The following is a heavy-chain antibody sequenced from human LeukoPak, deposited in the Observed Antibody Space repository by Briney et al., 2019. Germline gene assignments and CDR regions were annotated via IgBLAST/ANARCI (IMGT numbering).Heavy chain of an antibody. V-gene: IGHV4-4*09. Sequence: SETLSLTCTVSGGSISSYYWSWIRQPPGKGLEWIGYIYTSGSTNYNPSLKSRVTISVDTSKNQFSLKLSSVTAADTAVYYCARKSPHYYYYIDVWGKGTTVTVSS. CDR2: IYTSGST. CDR1: GGSISSYY. J-gene: IGHJ6*03. CDR3: ARKSPHYYYYIDV.